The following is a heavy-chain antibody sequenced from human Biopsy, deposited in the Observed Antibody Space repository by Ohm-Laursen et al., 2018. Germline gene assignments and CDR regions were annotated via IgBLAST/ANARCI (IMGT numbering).Heavy chain of an antibody. CDR3: ARDYYPYVDYLKDVPLCDS. CDR2: INTYSGNT. J-gene: IGHJ4*02. CDR1: GGTFNNYA. D-gene: IGHD4-17*01. Sequence: ASVKVSCKASGGTFNNYAISWVRQAPGQGLEWMGWINTYSGNTNYGKKFHDRVIMTSDTSTSTAYLEHRSLRSDDTAVYYCARDYYPYVDYLKDVPLCDSWGQGTLVTVSS. V-gene: IGHV1-18*01.